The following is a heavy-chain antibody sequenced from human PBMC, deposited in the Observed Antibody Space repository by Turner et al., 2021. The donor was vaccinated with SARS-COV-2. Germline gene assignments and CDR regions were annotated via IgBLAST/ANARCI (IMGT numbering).Heavy chain of an antibody. D-gene: IGHD3-3*01. V-gene: IGHV1-24*01. CDR3: ATANTIFGVVTNYYYYYGMDV. CDR1: GYTLTELS. Sequence: QVQLVQSGAEVKKPGASAKVSCKVSGYTLTELSMHWGRQAPGKGLEWMGGFDPEDGETIYAQKFQGRVTMTEDTSTDTAYMELSSLRSEDTAVYYCATANTIFGVVTNYYYYYGMDVWGQGTTVTVSS. CDR2: FDPEDGET. J-gene: IGHJ6*02.